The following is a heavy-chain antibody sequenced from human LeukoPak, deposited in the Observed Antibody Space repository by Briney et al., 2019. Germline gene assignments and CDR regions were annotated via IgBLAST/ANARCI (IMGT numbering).Heavy chain of an antibody. J-gene: IGHJ4*02. Sequence: PGGSLRLSCAASGFTFSSYAMSWVRQAPGKGLEWVSAISGSGGSTYYADSVKGRFTISRDNSKNTLYLQMNSLRAEDTAVYYWERGYRSSPGGLFDYGGQGPLVPVSP. V-gene: IGHV3-23*01. D-gene: IGHD6-6*01. CDR1: GFTFSSYA. CDR2: ISGSGGST. CDR3: ERGYRSSPGGLFDY.